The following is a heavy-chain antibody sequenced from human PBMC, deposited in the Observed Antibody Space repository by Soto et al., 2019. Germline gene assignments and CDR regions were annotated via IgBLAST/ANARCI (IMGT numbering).Heavy chain of an antibody. CDR2: INTGRSNT. CDR1: GYTFTSYG. CDR3: ARAITTAGYRYFDQ. D-gene: IGHD3-9*01. V-gene: IGHV1-3*04. Sequence: QVDLVQSGAEVKEPGASVRISCEASGYTFTSYGIHWVRQAPGQRLEWMGWINTGRSNTRYSPDFLPRVTTTRDTSAIRADIQLNSLRSEDTACYYCARAITTAGYRYFDQWGQGTLVTVSS. J-gene: IGHJ4*02.